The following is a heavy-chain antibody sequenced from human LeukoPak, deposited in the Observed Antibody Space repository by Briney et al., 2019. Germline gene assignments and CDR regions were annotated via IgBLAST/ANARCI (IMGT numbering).Heavy chain of an antibody. J-gene: IGHJ4*02. Sequence: SETLSVTCTVSADSFSSYYWSWLRQPPGKRLEWIGYIYFSGSTNYNPSLKSRVSMSVDTSKNQFSLKLTSVTAADTAVYYCARTEYYFDYWGQGMMVTVSS. V-gene: IGHV4-59*12. CDR3: ARTEYYFDY. CDR1: ADSFSSYY. D-gene: IGHD3-10*01. CDR2: IYFSGST.